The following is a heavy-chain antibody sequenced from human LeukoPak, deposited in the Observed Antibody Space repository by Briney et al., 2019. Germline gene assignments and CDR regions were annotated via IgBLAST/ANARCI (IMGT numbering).Heavy chain of an antibody. D-gene: IGHD2-2*02. CDR1: GFTFNSYA. CDR2: ISGSGGST. J-gene: IGHJ5*02. V-gene: IGHV3-23*01. CDR3: ARTAPAAIYWFDP. Sequence: GGSLRLSCAASGFTFNSYAMTWVRQAPGKVLEWVSAISGSGGSTYYADSVKGRFTISRDNSRDTLYLQINSLRAEDTAVYYCARTAPAAIYWFDPWGQGTLVTVSS.